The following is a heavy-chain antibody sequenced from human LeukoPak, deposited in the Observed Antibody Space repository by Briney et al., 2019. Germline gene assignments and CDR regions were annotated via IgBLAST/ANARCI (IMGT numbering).Heavy chain of an antibody. CDR2: IYFSGST. Sequence: PETLSLTCTVSGGSISNYYWSWIRQPPGKGLGWIGYIYFSGSTNYYPSLKSRVTISVDTSKIQFSLKLSTVTAADTAVHHCARVDSAMGRVHYWGQGTMVTVSP. V-gene: IGHV4-59*01. J-gene: IGHJ4*02. CDR3: ARVDSAMGRVHY. D-gene: IGHD5-18*01. CDR1: GGSISNYY.